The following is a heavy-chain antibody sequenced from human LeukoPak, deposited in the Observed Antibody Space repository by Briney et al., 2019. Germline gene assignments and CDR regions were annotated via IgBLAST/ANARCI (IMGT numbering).Heavy chain of an antibody. CDR1: GGSISSYY. J-gene: IGHJ6*02. V-gene: IGHV4-59*01. CDR3: ARDQIVVVPAGTDPRYYYYYYGMDV. CDR2: IYYSAST. Sequence: SETLSLTCTVSGGSISSYYWSWIRQPPGKGLEWIGYIYYSASTNYNPSLKSRVTISVDTSKNQFSLKLSSVTAADTAVYYCARDQIVVVPAGTDPRYYYYYYGMDVWGQGTTVTVSS. D-gene: IGHD2-2*01.